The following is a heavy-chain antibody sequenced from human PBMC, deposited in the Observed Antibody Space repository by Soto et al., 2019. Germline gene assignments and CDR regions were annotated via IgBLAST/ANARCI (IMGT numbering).Heavy chain of an antibody. J-gene: IGHJ4*02. V-gene: IGHV3-23*01. CDR1: GFSFSNYA. Sequence: EVQLLESGGGLVQPGGSLRLSCAASGFSFSNYAMTWVRQAPGKGLEWVSTINSGGSTYYADSVKGRFTISRDNSKNTLFLQMNSLGAEDTAVYYCAKGPYTNSRPFFDYWGQGTLVTVSS. D-gene: IGHD6-6*01. CDR2: INSGGST. CDR3: AKGPYTNSRPFFDY.